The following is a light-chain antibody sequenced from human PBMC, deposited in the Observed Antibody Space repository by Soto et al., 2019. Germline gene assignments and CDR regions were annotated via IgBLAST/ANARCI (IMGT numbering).Light chain of an antibody. Sequence: DIVLMQHPRRMTWSPGERATLSCRASQSVGSYYSACHQQPPGQAPRLLFCGASSRATVTADRCSGSWGTTFFTLIISRLEPEVFALYYCQHYGRSPITVGQGRRLEIK. CDR1: QSVGSYY. V-gene: IGKV3-20*01. CDR2: GAS. CDR3: QHYGRSPIT. J-gene: IGKJ5*01.